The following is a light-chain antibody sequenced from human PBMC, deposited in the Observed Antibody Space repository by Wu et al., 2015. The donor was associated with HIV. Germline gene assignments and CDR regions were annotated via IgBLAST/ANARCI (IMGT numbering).Light chain of an antibody. V-gene: IGKV1-27*01. CDR3: QKYNTAPWT. J-gene: IGKJ1*01. CDR2: AAS. CDR1: QTINRY. Sequence: QMTQSPSSLSASVGDRVTITCRASQTINRYLNWYQQKPGKAPKLLIYAASTLQSGVPSRFSGSGSGTDFTLTISSLQPEDVATYYCQKYNTAPWTFGQGTKVEMK.